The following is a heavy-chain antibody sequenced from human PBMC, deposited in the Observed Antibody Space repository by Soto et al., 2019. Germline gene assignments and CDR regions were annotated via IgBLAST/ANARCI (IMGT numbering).Heavy chain of an antibody. CDR1: GDSIRSGIYY. Sequence: PSETLSLTCTVSGDSIRSGIYYWGWIRQPPGKGLEWIGSAYYSGMTHYGPSLRGRVTISVDTSKNQFSLRLRSEDTAVYYCARCLGDGYNFESDAFDIWGQGTMVTVSS. CDR2: AYYSGMT. D-gene: IGHD5-12*01. CDR3: ARCLGDGYNFESDAFDI. J-gene: IGHJ3*02. V-gene: IGHV4-39*01.